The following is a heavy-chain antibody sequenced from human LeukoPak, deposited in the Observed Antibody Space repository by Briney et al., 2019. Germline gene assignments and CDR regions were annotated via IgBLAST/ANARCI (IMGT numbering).Heavy chain of an antibody. CDR3: ATNSYYYYYYYMDV. CDR1: GGSFSGYY. D-gene: IGHD1-1*01. Sequence: PSETLSLTCAVYGGSFSGYYWSWIRQPPGKGLEWIGEINHSGSTNYNPSLKSRVTISVDTSKNQFSLKLSSVTAADTAVYYCATNSYYYYYYYMDVWGKGTTVTVSS. J-gene: IGHJ6*03. CDR2: INHSGST. V-gene: IGHV4-34*01.